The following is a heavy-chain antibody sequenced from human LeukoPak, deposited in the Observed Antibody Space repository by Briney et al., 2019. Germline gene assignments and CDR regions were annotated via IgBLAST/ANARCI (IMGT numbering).Heavy chain of an antibody. V-gene: IGHV1-69*13. CDR1: GGTFSSYA. Sequence: SVKVSCKASGGTFSSYAISWVRQAPGQGLEWMGEIIPIFGTANYAQKFQGRVTITADESTSTAYMELSSLRSEDTAVYYCARWGSSGYPYYFDYWGQGTLVTVSS. J-gene: IGHJ4*02. CDR3: ARWGSSGYPYYFDY. CDR2: IIPIFGTA. D-gene: IGHD3-22*01.